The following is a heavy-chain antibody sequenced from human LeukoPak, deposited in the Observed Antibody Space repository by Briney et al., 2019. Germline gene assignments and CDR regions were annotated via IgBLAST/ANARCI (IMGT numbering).Heavy chain of an antibody. CDR3: ARRGYYYDSSGYYLGGFDY. D-gene: IGHD3-22*01. Sequence: GGSLRLSCAASGFTFTTYWMGWVRQAPGKGLEWVANIKQDGSEQYYVDSVKGRFTISRDNSKNTLYLQMNSLRAEDTAVYYCARRGYYYDSSGYYLGGFDYWGQGTLVTVSS. CDR1: GFTFTTYW. J-gene: IGHJ4*02. CDR2: IKQDGSEQ. V-gene: IGHV3-7*01.